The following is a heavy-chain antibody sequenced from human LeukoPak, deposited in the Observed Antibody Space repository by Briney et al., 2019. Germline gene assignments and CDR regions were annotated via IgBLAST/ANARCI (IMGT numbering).Heavy chain of an antibody. D-gene: IGHD3-22*01. CDR3: ARGYYDSSGYSFDY. CDR1: GGSISSYY. Sequence: PSETLSLTCTVSGGSISSYYWSWIRQPPGKGLEWIGYIYYSGSTDYNPSLKSRVTISVDTSENQFSLKLSSVTAADTAVYYCARGYYDSSGYSFDYWGQGTLVTVSS. CDR2: IYYSGST. J-gene: IGHJ4*02. V-gene: IGHV4-59*01.